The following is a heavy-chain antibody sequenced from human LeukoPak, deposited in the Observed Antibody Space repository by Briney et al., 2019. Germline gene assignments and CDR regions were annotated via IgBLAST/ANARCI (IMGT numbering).Heavy chain of an antibody. D-gene: IGHD5-12*01. Sequence: PGGSLRLSCAASGFTFSSYRMNWVRQAPGRGLEWVSSISSSSSYIYYADSVKGRFTISRGNAKNSQYLQMNSLRAEDTAVYYCARDPWTNSDYDGFDYWGQGTLVTVSS. CDR3: ARDPWTNSDYDGFDY. J-gene: IGHJ4*02. V-gene: IGHV3-21*01. CDR1: GFTFSSYR. CDR2: ISSSSSYI.